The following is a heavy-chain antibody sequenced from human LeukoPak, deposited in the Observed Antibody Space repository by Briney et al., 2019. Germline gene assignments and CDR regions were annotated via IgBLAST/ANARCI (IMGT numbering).Heavy chain of an antibody. CDR2: IYYSGST. V-gene: IGHV4-59*08. CDR1: GGSISSYY. J-gene: IGHJ6*02. D-gene: IGHD4-11*01. Sequence: SETLSLTCTVSGGSISSYYWSWIRQPPGKGLEWIGYIYYSGSTNYNPSLKSRVTISVDTSKNQFSLKLSSVTAADTAVYYCARQKGLTVTTLGHPQYGMDVWGQGTTVTVSS. CDR3: ARQKGLTVTTLGHPQYGMDV.